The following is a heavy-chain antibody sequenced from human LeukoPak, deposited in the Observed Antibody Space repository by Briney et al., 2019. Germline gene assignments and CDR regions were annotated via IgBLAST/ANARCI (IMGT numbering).Heavy chain of an antibody. CDR1: GFTFSTYG. Sequence: PGGSLRLSCAASGFTFSTYGMHWVRQAPGKGLEWVAVMSYEGTNKYYADFVKGRFTISRDTSKNTLYLQMNSLRAEDTAVYYCARGYCSGGTCYPHDTFDIWGQGTMVTVSS. J-gene: IGHJ3*02. CDR2: MSYEGTNK. D-gene: IGHD2-15*01. V-gene: IGHV3-30*03. CDR3: ARGYCSGGTCYPHDTFDI.